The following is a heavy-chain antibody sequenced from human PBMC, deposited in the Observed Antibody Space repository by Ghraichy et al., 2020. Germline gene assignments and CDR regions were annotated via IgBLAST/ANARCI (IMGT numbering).Heavy chain of an antibody. CDR1: GYTLNALS. V-gene: IGHV1-24*01. J-gene: IGHJ5*02. D-gene: IGHD3-16*02. CDR3: ATDPRPRRRLGELSLEDNWFDP. Sequence: ASVKVSCKVSGYTLNALSMHWVRQSPGKGLEWMGGFDPEDGETIDAQKFQGRVTMTEDTSTDTAYMELSSLRSEDTAVYYCATDPRPRRRLGELSLEDNWFDPWGQGTLVTVSS. CDR2: FDPEDGET.